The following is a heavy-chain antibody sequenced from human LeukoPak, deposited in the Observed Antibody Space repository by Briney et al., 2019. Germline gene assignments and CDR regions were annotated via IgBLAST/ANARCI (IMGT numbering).Heavy chain of an antibody. D-gene: IGHD3-16*01. CDR2: ISGSGNII. CDR1: GFTFSDHY. J-gene: IGHJ6*02. Sequence: GGSLRLSCAASGFTFSDHYMSWIRQAPGKGLEWVSYISGSGNIIYYGDSVKGRFTISRDNAKNSLYLQMNSLRAEDTAVYYCARDDYDYVWGSWGQGTTVTVSS. V-gene: IGHV3-11*01. CDR3: ARDDYDYVWGS.